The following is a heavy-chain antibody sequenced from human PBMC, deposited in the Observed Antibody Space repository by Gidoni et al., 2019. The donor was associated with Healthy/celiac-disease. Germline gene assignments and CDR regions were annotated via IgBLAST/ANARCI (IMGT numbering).Heavy chain of an antibody. CDR3: ARDHASWFKGVGSHRDGMDV. D-gene: IGHD6-13*01. J-gene: IGHJ6*02. V-gene: IGHV3-48*01. Sequence: EVQLVESGGGLVQPGGSLRLSCAASGFTFSSYRMTWVRQAPGKVLEWVSYISSSRSTIYYADSVKGRFTISRDNAKNSLYLQMNSLRAEDTAVYYCARDHASWFKGVGSHRDGMDVWGQGTTVTVSS. CDR2: ISSSRSTI. CDR1: GFTFSSYR.